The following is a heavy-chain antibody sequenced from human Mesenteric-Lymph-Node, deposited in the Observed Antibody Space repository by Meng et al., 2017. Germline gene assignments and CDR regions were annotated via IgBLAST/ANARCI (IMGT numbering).Heavy chain of an antibody. D-gene: IGHD6-13*01. CDR1: GFTFSSYW. J-gene: IGHJ4*02. CDR3: ARVEAIAAAGF. Sequence: GGSLRLSCAASGFTFSSYWMHWVHQAPGKGLVWVSRINSDGSSTSYADSVKGRFTISRDNAKNTLYLQMNSLRAEDTAVYYCARVEAIAAAGFWGQGTLVTVSS. V-gene: IGHV3-74*01. CDR2: INSDGSST.